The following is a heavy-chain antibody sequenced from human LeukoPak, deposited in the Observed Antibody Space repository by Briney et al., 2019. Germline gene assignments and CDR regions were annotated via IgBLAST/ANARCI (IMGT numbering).Heavy chain of an antibody. CDR2: ISTYNGNT. CDR1: GYSFTSYG. CDR3: AKTGPNGIFDY. J-gene: IGHJ4*02. V-gene: IGHV1-18*01. Sequence: ASVKVSCKASGYSFTSYGISWVRQAPGQGLEWMGWISTYNGNTNYAQRLQGRVTMTTDTSTSTANMELRSLRSDDTAVYYCAKTGPNGIFDYWGQGTLVTVSS. D-gene: IGHD1-14*01.